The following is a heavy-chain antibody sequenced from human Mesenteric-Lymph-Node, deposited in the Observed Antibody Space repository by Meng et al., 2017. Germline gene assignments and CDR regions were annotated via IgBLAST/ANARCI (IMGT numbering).Heavy chain of an antibody. J-gene: IGHJ5*02. CDR3: ARSTDGRTHGLS. CDR2: IWYDGSGP. CDR1: GFTFSNYG. Sequence: QVQLGESGGGVVQPGRSLRLSCAASGFTFSNYGMHWLRQAPGKGLEWVGAIWYDGSGPYYADSAKGRFTISRDNSKSTLYLQMSSLRAEDTALYYCARSTDGRTHGLSWGQGTLVTVSS. V-gene: IGHV3-33*01. D-gene: IGHD5/OR15-5a*01.